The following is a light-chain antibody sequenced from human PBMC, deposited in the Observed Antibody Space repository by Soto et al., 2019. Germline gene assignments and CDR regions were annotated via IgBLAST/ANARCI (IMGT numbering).Light chain of an antibody. CDR3: QQLNSSALT. V-gene: IGKV1-9*01. CDR2: AAS. Sequence: DMQWTHALSFLSAYIGDRVTSTCRASQGIISYSAWYQQKPGKAPKLLIYAASTLQSGVPSRFSGSGSGTEFTLIISRLQPADFATDYCQQLNSSALTFGQGTRLEIK. J-gene: IGKJ5*01. CDR1: QGIISY.